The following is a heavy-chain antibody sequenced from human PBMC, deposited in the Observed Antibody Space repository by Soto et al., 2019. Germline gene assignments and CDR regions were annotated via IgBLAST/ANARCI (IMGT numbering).Heavy chain of an antibody. V-gene: IGHV3-15*01. Sequence: EVLLVESGGGLVKPGGSLRLSCAASGFAFKYARMTWVRQAPGKGLEWVGHIRSNIDGATTAYAAPVKGRFTISRDESKNTVDLQMNSLITEDTAVYYCTTDWGSGTHHARAFDVWGQGTMVTVSS. CDR3: TTDWGSGTHHARAFDV. D-gene: IGHD3-16*01. CDR2: IRSNIDGATT. CDR1: GFAFKYAR. J-gene: IGHJ3*01.